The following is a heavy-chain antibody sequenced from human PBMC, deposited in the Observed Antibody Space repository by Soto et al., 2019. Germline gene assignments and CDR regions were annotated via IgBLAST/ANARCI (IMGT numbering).Heavy chain of an antibody. CDR3: GRDYYDSSGYLGSAFDI. CDR2: ISAYNGNT. CDR1: GYTFTSYG. D-gene: IGHD3-22*01. Sequence: ASVKVSCKASGYTFTSYGISWVRQAPGQGLEWMGWISAYNGNTNYAQKLQGRVTMTTDTSTSTAYMELRSLRSDDTAVYYCGRDYYDSSGYLGSAFDIWGQGTMVTVSS. V-gene: IGHV1-18*01. J-gene: IGHJ3*02.